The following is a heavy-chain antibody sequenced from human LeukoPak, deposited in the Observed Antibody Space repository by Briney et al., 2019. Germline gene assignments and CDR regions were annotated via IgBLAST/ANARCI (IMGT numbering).Heavy chain of an antibody. CDR3: AMGAYCGGDCYSDTY. Sequence: ASVKVSCKASGGTSSCYAISWVRQAPGQGLEWMGRIIPILGIANYAQKFQGRVTITADKSTSTAYMELSSLRSEDTAVYYCAMGAYCGGDCYSDTYWGQGTLVTVSS. CDR2: IIPILGIA. J-gene: IGHJ4*02. CDR1: GGTSSCYA. V-gene: IGHV1-69*04. D-gene: IGHD2-21*02.